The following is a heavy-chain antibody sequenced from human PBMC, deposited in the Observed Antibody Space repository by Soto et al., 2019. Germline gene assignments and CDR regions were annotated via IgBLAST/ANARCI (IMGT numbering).Heavy chain of an antibody. CDR3: ARDGEGLGIMRFYYYYGMDV. D-gene: IGHD7-27*01. CDR1: GGSVSSGSYY. Sequence: QVQLQESGPGLVKPSETLSLTCTVSGGSVSSGSYYWSWIRQPPGKGLEWIGYIYYSGSTNYNPSLKSRVPISVDTSKNQFSLKLSSVTAADTAVYYCARDGEGLGIMRFYYYYGMDVWGQGTTVTVSS. V-gene: IGHV4-61*01. J-gene: IGHJ6*02. CDR2: IYYSGST.